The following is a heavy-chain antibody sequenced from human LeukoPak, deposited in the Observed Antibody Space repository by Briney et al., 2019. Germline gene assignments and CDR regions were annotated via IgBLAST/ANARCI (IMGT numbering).Heavy chain of an antibody. D-gene: IGHD3-10*01. J-gene: IGHJ6*03. CDR3: PTEFRELGSFFYFYYMDG. CDR1: RFTLSNAG. CDR2: IKTKSEGGTT. Sequence: GWSLSLSRTASRFTLSNAGMNWVRQAPGKGLEWVGRIKTKSEGGTTHYAPPAKVSFTISRDDSKNALSRQMDSRKSDYRPIYYCPTEFRELGSFFYFYYMDGWGTRTTVTISS. V-gene: IGHV3-15*01.